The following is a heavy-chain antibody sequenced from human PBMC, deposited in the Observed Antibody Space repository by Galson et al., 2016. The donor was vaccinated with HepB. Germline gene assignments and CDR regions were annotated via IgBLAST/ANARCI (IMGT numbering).Heavy chain of an antibody. V-gene: IGHV5-51*01. J-gene: IGHJ3*01. CDR3: ASYLIVGATEGACDL. CDR1: GYRFTSQW. Sequence: QSGAEVTEPGESLKISCKGSGYRFTSQWVGWVRQMPGKGLEWMGIIYPGDSDTRYSPSFQGQVTISVDKSISTAYLQWASLKASDNAMYFCASYLIVGATEGACDLWGPGRKVTVSP. D-gene: IGHD1-26*01. CDR2: IYPGDSDT.